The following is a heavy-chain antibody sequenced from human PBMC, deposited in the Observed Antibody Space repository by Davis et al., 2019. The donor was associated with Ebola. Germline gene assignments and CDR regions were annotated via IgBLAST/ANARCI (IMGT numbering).Heavy chain of an antibody. Sequence: MPSETLSLTCAVYGGSFSGYYWSWIRQPPGKGLEWIGEINLFGSTNYKPSLKSRVTISVDTSKNQFSLKLSSVTAADTAVYYCIGGSSSFDYWGQGTLVTVSS. CDR2: INLFGST. J-gene: IGHJ4*02. CDR3: IGGSSSFDY. D-gene: IGHD6-6*01. V-gene: IGHV4-34*01. CDR1: GGSFSGYY.